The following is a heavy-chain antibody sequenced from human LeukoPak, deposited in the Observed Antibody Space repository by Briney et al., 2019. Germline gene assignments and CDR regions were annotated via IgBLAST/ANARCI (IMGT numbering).Heavy chain of an antibody. V-gene: IGHV4-34*01. CDR3: TRAPPYGSGWSKGVLDY. CDR2: INHSGST. J-gene: IGHJ4*02. D-gene: IGHD6-19*01. CDR1: GGSFSGYY. Sequence: SETLSLTCAVYGGSFSGYYWSWIRQPPGKGLEWIGEINHSGSTNYNPSLKSRVTISVDTSKNQFSLKLNSVTAADTAVYYCTRAPPYGSGWSKGVLDYWGQGTLVTVSS.